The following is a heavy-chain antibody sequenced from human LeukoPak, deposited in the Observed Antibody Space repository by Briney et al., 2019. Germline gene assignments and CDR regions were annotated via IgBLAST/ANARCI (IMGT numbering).Heavy chain of an antibody. CDR3: AKSYSNSWYYFDY. D-gene: IGHD6-13*01. J-gene: IGHJ4*02. V-gene: IGHV3-23*01. CDR2: ISGSGGST. Sequence: SGGSLRLSCAASGFSFSTSAMSWVRQAPGKGLEWVSTISGSGGSTYYADSVKGRFTISRDNSKKTLYLQMNSLRAEDTAVYYCAKSYSNSWYYFDYWGQGTLVTVSS. CDR1: GFSFSTSA.